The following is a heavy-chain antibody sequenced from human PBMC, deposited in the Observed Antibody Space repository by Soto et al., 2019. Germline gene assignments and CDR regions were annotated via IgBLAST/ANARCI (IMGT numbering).Heavy chain of an antibody. Sequence: QVQLQQSGPRLVKPSETLSLTCTVSSGPDRSHNWGWIRQPPGRGLEWIGYVYYTGDTAYNPSLRGRVTISADTSTNDISLPLNSVTAADTAVYYCVRQGIDSLHGLVDVWGQGTTVSVSS. CDR2: VYYTGDT. V-gene: IGHV4-59*08. CDR3: VRQGIDSLHGLVDV. D-gene: IGHD2-15*01. J-gene: IGHJ6*02. CDR1: SGPDRSHN.